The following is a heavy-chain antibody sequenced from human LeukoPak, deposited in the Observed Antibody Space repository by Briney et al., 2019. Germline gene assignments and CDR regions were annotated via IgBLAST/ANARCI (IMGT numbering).Heavy chain of an antibody. CDR1: GGSISSSNW. V-gene: IGHV4-4*02. CDR2: IYHSGST. J-gene: IGHJ4*02. D-gene: IGHD6-13*01. CDR3: AKSSSKQLVREFDY. Sequence: PSETLSLTCAVSGGSISSSNWWSWIRQPPGKGLEWIGEIYHSGSTNYNPSLKSRVTISVDKSKTQFSLKLSSVTAADTAVYYCAKSSSKQLVREFDYWGQGTLVTVSS.